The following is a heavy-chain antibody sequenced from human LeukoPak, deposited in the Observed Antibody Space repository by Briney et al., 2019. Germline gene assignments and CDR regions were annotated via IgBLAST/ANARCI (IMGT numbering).Heavy chain of an antibody. J-gene: IGHJ4*02. CDR2: ISAYNGNT. CDR3: ARGRLAAGDFDY. V-gene: IGHV1-18*01. CDR1: GFTFTSYG. D-gene: IGHD6-13*01. Sequence: PGGSLRLSCAASGFTFTSYGISWVRQAPGQGLEWMGWISAYNGNTNYAQKLQGRVTMTTDTSTSTAYMELRSLRSDDTAVYYCARGRLAAGDFDYWGQGTLVTVSS.